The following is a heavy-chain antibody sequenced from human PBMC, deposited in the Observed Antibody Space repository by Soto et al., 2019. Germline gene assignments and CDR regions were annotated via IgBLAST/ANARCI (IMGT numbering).Heavy chain of an antibody. CDR1: GGSISSSSYY. CDR3: ARGRAINWFDP. D-gene: IGHD3-3*01. V-gene: IGHV4-31*03. Sequence: SETLSLTCTVSGGSISSSSYYWGWIRQHPGKGLEWIGNIYYSGSTYYNPSLKSRVTISVDTSKNQFSLKLSSVTAADTAVYYCARGRAINWFDPWGQGTLVTVSS. J-gene: IGHJ5*02. CDR2: IYYSGST.